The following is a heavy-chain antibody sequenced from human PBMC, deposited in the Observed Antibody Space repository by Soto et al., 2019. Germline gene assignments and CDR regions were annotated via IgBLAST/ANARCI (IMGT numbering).Heavy chain of an antibody. CDR2: ISGSGGST. Sequence: EVQLLESGGGLVQPGGSLRLSCAASGFTFSSYVMNWVRQAPGKGLEWVAAISGSGGSTYYGDSVEGRFTVSRDNPNNALYLQMNSLRAEDTAVYYCARGPRAPPPHDYGMDVWGQGTTVTVSS. J-gene: IGHJ6*02. CDR3: ARGPRAPPPHDYGMDV. CDR1: GFTFSSYV. V-gene: IGHV3-23*01.